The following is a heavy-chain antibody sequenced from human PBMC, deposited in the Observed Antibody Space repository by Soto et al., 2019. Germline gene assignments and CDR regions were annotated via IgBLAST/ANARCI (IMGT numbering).Heavy chain of an antibody. CDR3: ARDLEQRYYYGMDV. CDR2: INHSGST. J-gene: IGHJ6*02. V-gene: IGHV4-34*01. Sequence: PSETLSLTCAVYGGSFSGYYWSWIRQPPGKGLEWIGEINHSGSTNYNPSLKSRVTISVDTSKNQFSLKLSSVTAADTAVYYCARDLEQRYYYGMDVWGQGTTVTVSS. CDR1: GGSFSGYY.